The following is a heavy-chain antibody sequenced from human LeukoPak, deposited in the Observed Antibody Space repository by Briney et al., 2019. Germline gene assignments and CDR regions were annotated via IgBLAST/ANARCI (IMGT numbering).Heavy chain of an antibody. CDR2: IYTSGGT. V-gene: IGHV4-4*09. CDR1: GGSMTNYY. J-gene: IGHJ4*02. CDR3: ARRQSSGFFDN. Sequence: SETLSLTCTVSGGSMTNYYWSWIRQPPGKALEWIGYIYTSGGTNYNPSLKSRLTISVDTSKSQFFLGLTSATAADTAVYYCARRQSSGFFDNWGQGTLVTVSP. D-gene: IGHD6-6*01.